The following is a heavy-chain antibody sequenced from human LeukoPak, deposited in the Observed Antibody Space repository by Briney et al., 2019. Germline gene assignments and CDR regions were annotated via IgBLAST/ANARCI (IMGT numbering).Heavy chain of an antibody. CDR2: ISTSGHTI. D-gene: IGHD4/OR15-4a*01. Sequence: GGSLRLSCAASGFTFSSYAMNWVRQTPGKGLEWVSYISTSGHTIYYADSAKGRFTISRDNANNSLYLQMNRLRAEDTAVYYCARPTASYGDNSRGIDYWGQGTLVTVSS. CDR3: ARPTASYGDNSRGIDY. CDR1: GFTFSSYA. J-gene: IGHJ4*02. V-gene: IGHV3-48*01.